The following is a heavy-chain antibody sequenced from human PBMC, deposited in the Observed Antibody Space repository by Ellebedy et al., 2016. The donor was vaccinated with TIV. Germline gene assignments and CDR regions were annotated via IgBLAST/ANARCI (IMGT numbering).Heavy chain of an antibody. J-gene: IGHJ4*02. CDR1: GGTFSSYA. Sequence: AASVKVSCKASGGTFSSYAISWVRQAPGQGLEWMGGIIPIFGTANYAQKFQGRVTITADESTSTAYMELSSLRSEDTAVYYCARVQLRGYFDYWGQGTLVTVSS. D-gene: IGHD4-17*01. V-gene: IGHV1-69*13. CDR3: ARVQLRGYFDY. CDR2: IIPIFGTA.